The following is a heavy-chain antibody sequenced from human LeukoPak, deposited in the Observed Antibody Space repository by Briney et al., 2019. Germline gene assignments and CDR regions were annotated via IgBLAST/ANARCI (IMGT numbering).Heavy chain of an antibody. CDR1: GAFMSSYY. J-gene: IGHJ2*01. V-gene: IGHV4-4*07. D-gene: IGHD2-2*01. CDR2: IYTIGST. Sequence: SETLSLICTVSGAFMSSYYWSWIRQPAGKGLEWIGRIYTIGSTTFNPFLKSRVTMSVDTSKNQFSLKLRSLTAADTAVYYCSRAVRYCSSTSCYRANWYFDLWGRGTLVTVSS. CDR3: SRAVRYCSSTSCYRANWYFDL.